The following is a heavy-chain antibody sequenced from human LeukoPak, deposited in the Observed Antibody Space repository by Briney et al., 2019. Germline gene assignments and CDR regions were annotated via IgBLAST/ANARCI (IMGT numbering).Heavy chain of an antibody. Sequence: GGSLRLSCAASGYTFNLFAMSWVRQAPGKGLEWVSTISGSSENTHYPDSVRGRFTISRDNFKNTLYLQMNSLRAEDTAVYYCAKEWGLTNYFDYWGQGTLVTVSS. CDR3: AKEWGLTNYFDY. J-gene: IGHJ4*02. V-gene: IGHV3-23*01. CDR2: ISGSSENT. CDR1: GYTFNLFA. D-gene: IGHD3-3*01.